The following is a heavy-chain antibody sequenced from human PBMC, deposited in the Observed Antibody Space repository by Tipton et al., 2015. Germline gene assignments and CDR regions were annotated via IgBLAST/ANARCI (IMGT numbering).Heavy chain of an antibody. J-gene: IGHJ6*02. Sequence: QLVQSGAEVKKPGASVKVSCTAPGYVLTGYFLHWVRQAPGQGLEWMGWINPNSGGTNYAQKFQGRVTMTRDTSISTAYMELSRLRSDDTAVYYCARDRGTIFGVVPQTMDVWGQGTTVTVSS. CDR2: INPNSGGT. CDR3: ARDRGTIFGVVPQTMDV. CDR1: GYVLTGYF. V-gene: IGHV1-2*02. D-gene: IGHD3-3*01.